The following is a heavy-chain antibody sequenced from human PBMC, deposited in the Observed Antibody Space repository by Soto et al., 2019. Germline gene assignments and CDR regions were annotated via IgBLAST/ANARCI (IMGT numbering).Heavy chain of an antibody. D-gene: IGHD6-13*01. CDR1: GFTFGMYG. CDR2: IWYDGSDK. Sequence: SLRLSCAASGFTFGMYGMHWVRQAPGKGLEWVAVIWYDGSDKYYADSVKGRFTVSRDNSKNTLYLQLKSLRAEDTAVYYCAKDRSISLDGMDVWGQGTTVTVSS. V-gene: IGHV3-33*06. J-gene: IGHJ6*02. CDR3: AKDRSISLDGMDV.